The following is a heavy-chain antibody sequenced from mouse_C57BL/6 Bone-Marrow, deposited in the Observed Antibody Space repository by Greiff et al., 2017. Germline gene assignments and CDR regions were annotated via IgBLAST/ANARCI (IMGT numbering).Heavy chain of an antibody. J-gene: IGHJ4*01. CDR3: AREDGYYYAMDY. CDR2: IDPSDSYT. D-gene: IGHD2-3*01. Sequence: QVQLKQPGAELVMPGASVKLSCKASGYTFTSYWMHWVKQRPGQGLEWIGEIDPSDSYTNYNQKFKGKSTLTVAKSSSTAYMQLSSLTSEDSAVYYCAREDGYYYAMDYWGQGTSVTVSS. CDR1: GYTFTSYW. V-gene: IGHV1-69*01.